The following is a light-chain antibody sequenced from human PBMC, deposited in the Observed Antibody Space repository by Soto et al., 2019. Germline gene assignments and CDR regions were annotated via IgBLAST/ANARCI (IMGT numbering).Light chain of an antibody. CDR2: SNN. CDR3: AAWDDSLNGLV. J-gene: IGLJ2*01. V-gene: IGLV1-44*01. CDR1: SSNIGSNS. Sequence: QSVLTQPPSASGTPGQRVTISCSGSSSNIGSNSVTWYQQLPGTAPKLLMYSNNQRPSGVPDRFSGSKSGTSASLAISGLQSEDEADYYCAAWDDSLNGLVFGGGTKLTVL.